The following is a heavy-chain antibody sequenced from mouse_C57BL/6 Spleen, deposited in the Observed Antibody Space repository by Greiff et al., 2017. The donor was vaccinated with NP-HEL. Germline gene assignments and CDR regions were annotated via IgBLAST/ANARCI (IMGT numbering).Heavy chain of an antibody. J-gene: IGHJ4*01. CDR3: AREESDYYAMDY. CDR2: ISSGSSTI. V-gene: IGHV5-17*01. Sequence: EVQLMEPGAGLVKPGASLKLSCAASGFTFSDYGMHWVRQTPEQGLEWVAYISSGSSTIYYADTVKGRVTISGDNAKNTLFLQMTSLRSEDTAMYYCAREESDYYAMDYWGQGTSVTVSS. CDR1: GFTFSDYG.